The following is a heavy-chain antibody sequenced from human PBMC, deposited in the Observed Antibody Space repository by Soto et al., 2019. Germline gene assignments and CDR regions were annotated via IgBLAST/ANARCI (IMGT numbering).Heavy chain of an antibody. CDR2: IIPIFGTA. V-gene: IGHV1-69*01. Sequence: QVQLVQSGAEVKKPGSSVKVSCKASGGTFSSYAISWVRQAPGQGLEWMGGIIPIFGTANYPQKFQGRVTITADESTSTAYMELSSLRSEDTAVYYCARKVGNGGYSYGYDYYYYGMDVWGQGTTVTVSS. J-gene: IGHJ6*02. D-gene: IGHD5-18*01. CDR3: ARKVGNGGYSYGYDYYYYGMDV. CDR1: GGTFSSYA.